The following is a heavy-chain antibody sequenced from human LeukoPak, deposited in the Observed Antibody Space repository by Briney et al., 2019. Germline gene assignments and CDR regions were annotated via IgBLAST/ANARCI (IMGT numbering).Heavy chain of an antibody. D-gene: IGHD1-26*01. CDR1: GFTFSSYA. CDR3: ARGGSYFGY. CDR2: ISGSGGST. V-gene: IGHV3-23*01. Sequence: PGGSLRLSCAASGFTFSSYAMSWVRQAPGKGLEWVSAISGSGGSTYYADSVKGRFTISRDNAKNSLYLQMNSLRAEDTAVYYCARGGSYFGYWGQGTLVTVSS. J-gene: IGHJ4*02.